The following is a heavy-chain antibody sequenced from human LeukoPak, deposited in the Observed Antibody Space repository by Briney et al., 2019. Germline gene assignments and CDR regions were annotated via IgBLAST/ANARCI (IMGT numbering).Heavy chain of an antibody. CDR3: ARDALGYCGGGSCYHFDY. Sequence: ASVKVSCKASGYTFTDYYMHWVRQAPGQGLEWMGWINPNTGGTNFAQKFQGWVTMTRDTSISTAYVELSRLSSDDTAVYYCARDALGYCGGGSCYHFDYWGQGTLVTVSS. CDR2: INPNTGGT. J-gene: IGHJ4*02. CDR1: GYTFTDYY. V-gene: IGHV1-2*04. D-gene: IGHD2-15*01.